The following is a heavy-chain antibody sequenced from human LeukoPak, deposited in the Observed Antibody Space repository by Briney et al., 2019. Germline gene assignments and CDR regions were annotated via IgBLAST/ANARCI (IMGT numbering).Heavy chain of an antibody. Sequence: SETLSLTCTVSGGSISSGSYYWSWIRQPARKGLEWIGRIYTSGSTNYNPSLKSRATISVDTSKNQFSLKLSSVTAADTAVYYCARHCSGGSCPLGFDYWGQGTLVTVSS. V-gene: IGHV4-61*02. J-gene: IGHJ4*02. D-gene: IGHD2-15*01. CDR3: ARHCSGGSCPLGFDY. CDR2: IYTSGST. CDR1: GGSISSGSYY.